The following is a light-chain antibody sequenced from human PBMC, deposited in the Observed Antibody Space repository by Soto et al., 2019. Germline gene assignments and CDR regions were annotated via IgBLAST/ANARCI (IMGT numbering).Light chain of an antibody. V-gene: IGLV2-14*01. Sequence: QSALTQPASVSGSPGQSITISCTATSSDVGAYDYVSWYQQYPGKAPKLMIYEVINRPSGVSNRFSGSKSGNTASLIISGLQTEDEADYYCSSYTITSSRVFGGGTKVTVL. CDR2: EVI. CDR3: SSYTITSSRV. CDR1: SSDVGAYDY. J-gene: IGLJ3*02.